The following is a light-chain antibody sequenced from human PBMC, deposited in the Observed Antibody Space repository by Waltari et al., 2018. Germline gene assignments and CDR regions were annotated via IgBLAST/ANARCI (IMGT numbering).Light chain of an antibody. J-gene: IGLJ2*01. CDR3: GAWDSSLSVGE. CDR2: ENT. V-gene: IGLV1-51*02. Sequence: QSLLTQPPSVSAAPGQTVTIPWYQQFPGTAPKLLIYENTKRPSGIPDRFSGSKSGTSATLAITGLQTGDEADYFCGAWDSSLSVGEFGEGTKVTVL.